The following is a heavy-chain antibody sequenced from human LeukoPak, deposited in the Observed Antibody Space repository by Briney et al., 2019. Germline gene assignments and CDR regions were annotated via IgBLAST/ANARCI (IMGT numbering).Heavy chain of an antibody. D-gene: IGHD3-22*01. CDR1: GYTFTSYG. J-gene: IGHJ3*02. CDR2: ISAYNGNT. CDR3: ARVYYDSSGPGEDASDI. V-gene: IGHV1-18*01. Sequence: ASVKVSCKASGYTFTSYGISWVRQAPGQGLEWMGWISAYNGNTNYAQKLQGRVTMTTDTSTSTAYMEQRSLRSDDTAVYYCARVYYDSSGPGEDASDIWGQGTMVTVSS.